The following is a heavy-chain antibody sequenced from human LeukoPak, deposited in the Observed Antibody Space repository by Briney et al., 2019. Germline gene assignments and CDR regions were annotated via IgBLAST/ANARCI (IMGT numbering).Heavy chain of an antibody. CDR3: ARDVGDLSSSSPFQH. D-gene: IGHD6-13*01. V-gene: IGHV4-4*02. Sequence: PSETLSLTCAVSGGSISSSNWWSWVRQPPGKGLEWIGEIYHSGSTNYNPSLKSRVTISVDKSKNQFSLKLSSVTAADTAVYYCARDVGDLSSSSPFQHWGQGTLVTVSS. CDR1: GGSISSSNW. J-gene: IGHJ1*01. CDR2: IYHSGST.